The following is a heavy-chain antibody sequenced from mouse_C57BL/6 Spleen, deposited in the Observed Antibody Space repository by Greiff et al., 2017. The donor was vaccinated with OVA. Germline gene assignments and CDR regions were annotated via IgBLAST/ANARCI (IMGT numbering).Heavy chain of an antibody. CDR3: ARNWDGRRGKYYAKDY. D-gene: IGHD1-1*01. CDR2: IDPSDSYT. J-gene: IGHJ4*01. V-gene: IGHV1-50*01. Sequence: QVQLQQPGAELVKPGASVKLSSKASGYTFTSYWMQWVKQRPGQGLEWIGEIDPSDSYTNYNQKFKGKATLTVDTSSSTAYMQLSSLTSEDSAVYYCARNWDGRRGKYYAKDYWGQGTSVTVSS. CDR1: GYTFTSYW.